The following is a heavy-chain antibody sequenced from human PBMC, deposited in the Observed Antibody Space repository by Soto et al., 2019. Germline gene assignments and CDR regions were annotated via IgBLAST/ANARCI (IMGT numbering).Heavy chain of an antibody. J-gene: IGHJ4*02. CDR1: GFTFSSYG. CDR3: ARELTRPHSSSFGQGY. Sequence: GVSLRLSCAASGFTFSSYGMHWVRQAPGKGLEWVAVIWYDGSNKYYADSVKGRFTISRDNSKNTLYLQMNSLRAEDTAVYYCARELTRPHSSSFGQGYWGQGTLVTVSS. V-gene: IGHV3-33*01. CDR2: IWYDGSNK. D-gene: IGHD6-6*01.